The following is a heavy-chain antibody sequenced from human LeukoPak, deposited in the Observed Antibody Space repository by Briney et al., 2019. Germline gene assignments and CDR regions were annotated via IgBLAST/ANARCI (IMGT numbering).Heavy chain of an antibody. Sequence: SQTLSLTCTVSGGSISSYYWSWIRQPPGKGLEWIGYIFYSGSTNYNPSLKSRVTISVDTSKNQFSLKLSSVTAADTAVYYCARASVLLSADYWGQGTLVTVSS. J-gene: IGHJ4*02. D-gene: IGHD3-16*01. V-gene: IGHV4-59*01. CDR1: GGSISSYY. CDR2: IFYSGST. CDR3: ARASVLLSADY.